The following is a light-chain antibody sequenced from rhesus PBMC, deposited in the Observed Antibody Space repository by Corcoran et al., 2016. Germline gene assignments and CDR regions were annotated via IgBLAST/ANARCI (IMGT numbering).Light chain of an antibody. CDR1: QSVSSY. CDR2: GAS. Sequence: EIVMTQSPATLSLSPGERATISCRASQSVSSYVAWYQQKPEQAPRLLIYGASSRATGIPERFSGSGSGTDLTLTISSLEPGAFAVYYCQQYSNWRTFGQGTKVEIK. J-gene: IGKJ1*01. CDR3: QQYSNWRT. V-gene: IGKV3S9*01.